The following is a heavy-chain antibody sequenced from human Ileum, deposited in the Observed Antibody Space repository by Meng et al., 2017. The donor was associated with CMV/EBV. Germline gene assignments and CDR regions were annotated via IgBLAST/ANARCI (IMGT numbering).Heavy chain of an antibody. CDR3: ASGDSLRAVDF. CDR2: IYYSGGT. V-gene: IGHV4-39*07. D-gene: IGHD2-21*02. Sequence: QLHLQESGPGLVKPSETLSLTCTVSGASISRSTDYWGWIRQPPGKGLEWIGSIYYSGGTYYNPSLKSRVTISVDTSKNQFSLKLNSVTAADTAVYYCASGDSLRAVDFWGQGTLVTVSS. J-gene: IGHJ4*02. CDR1: GASISRSTDY.